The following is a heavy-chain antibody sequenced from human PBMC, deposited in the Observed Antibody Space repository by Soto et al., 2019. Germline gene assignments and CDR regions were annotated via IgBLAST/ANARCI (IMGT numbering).Heavy chain of an antibody. V-gene: IGHV3-30*18. D-gene: IGHD3-22*01. CDR3: AKDSMTYYFDY. CDR2: ISYDGSNK. Sequence: GGSLRLSCASSGFTFSSYGMHWVRQAPGKGLEWVAVISYDGSNKYYADSVKGRFTISRDNSKNTLYLQMNSLRAEDTAVYYCAKDSMTYYFDYWGQGTLVTVSS. CDR1: GFTFSSYG. J-gene: IGHJ4*02.